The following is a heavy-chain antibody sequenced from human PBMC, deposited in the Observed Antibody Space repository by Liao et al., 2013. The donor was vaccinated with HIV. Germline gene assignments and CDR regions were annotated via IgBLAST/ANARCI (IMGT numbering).Heavy chain of an antibody. J-gene: IGHJ6*03. CDR2: IYASGST. D-gene: IGHD3-10*01. V-gene: IGHV4-61*02. Sequence: QVQLQESGPGLVKPSETLSLSCTVSGGSFSSGTYYWSWIRQPAGKGLEWIGRIYASGSTKYNPSLKSRVTISVDTSKNQLSLKLNSVTAADTATYYCSSGGTYMDGLG. CDR3: SSGGTYMDG. CDR1: GGSFSSGTYY.